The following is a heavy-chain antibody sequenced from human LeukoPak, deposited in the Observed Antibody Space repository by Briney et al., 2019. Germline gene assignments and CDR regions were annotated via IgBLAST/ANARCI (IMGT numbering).Heavy chain of an antibody. Sequence: NPSETLSLTCTVSGYSISSGYYWGWIRQPPGKGLEWIGSIYHSGSTYYNPSLKSRVTISVDTSKNQFSLKLSSVTAADTAVYYCARVGPTSHYDFWSGTYYYYYYMDVWGKGTTVTVSS. J-gene: IGHJ6*03. D-gene: IGHD3-3*01. V-gene: IGHV4-38-2*02. CDR1: GYSISSGYY. CDR2: IYHSGST. CDR3: ARVGPTSHYDFWSGTYYYYYYMDV.